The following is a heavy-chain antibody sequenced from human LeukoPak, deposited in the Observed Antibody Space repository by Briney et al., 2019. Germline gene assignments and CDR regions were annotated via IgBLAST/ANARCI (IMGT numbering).Heavy chain of an antibody. Sequence: SETLSRNGSVSGGSISSSGHYWGWIRQSPEKGLEWIGSIYSNGNTYYNPSVKSRVTISVDTSKNQVSLKLTSVTAAETAVYYYARSATVTTGYFDYWGQGALVTVSS. V-gene: IGHV4-39*07. CDR2: IYSNGNT. D-gene: IGHD4-17*01. J-gene: IGHJ4*02. CDR1: GGSISSSGHY. CDR3: ARSATVTTGYFDY.